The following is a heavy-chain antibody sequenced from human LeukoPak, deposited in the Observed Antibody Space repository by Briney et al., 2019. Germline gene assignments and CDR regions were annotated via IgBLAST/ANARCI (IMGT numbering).Heavy chain of an antibody. CDR3: GKDPSRSGTTLPFDC. CDR2: ISGSGSTK. Sequence: LSLTCTVSGGSISSGDYYWSWIRQARGKGLEWISFISGSGSTKYYADSVKGRFTISRDNAKNSLYLQMNSLRAEDTAVYFCGKDPSRSGTTLPFDCWGQGTLVTVSS. CDR1: GGSISSGDYY. J-gene: IGHJ4*02. D-gene: IGHD1-7*01. V-gene: IGHV3-11*01.